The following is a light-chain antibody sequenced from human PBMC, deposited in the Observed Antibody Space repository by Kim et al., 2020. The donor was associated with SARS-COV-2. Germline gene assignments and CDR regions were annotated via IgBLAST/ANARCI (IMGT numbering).Light chain of an antibody. Sequence: GQSITISCTGTSNDIGGYDYVSWYQQHPGKVPKLIICDVNKRPSGVSNRFSGSKSGNTASLTISGLQAEDEADYYCSSYTSTSNVVFGGGTQLTVL. CDR1: SNDIGGYDY. CDR3: SSYTSTSNVV. J-gene: IGLJ2*01. CDR2: DVN. V-gene: IGLV2-14*04.